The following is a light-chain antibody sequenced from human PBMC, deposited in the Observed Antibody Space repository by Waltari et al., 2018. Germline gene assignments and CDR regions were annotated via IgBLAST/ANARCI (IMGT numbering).Light chain of an antibody. V-gene: IGLV3-21*03. CDR3: QLWDSGSDHVV. CDR1: NIGTPG. J-gene: IGLJ2*01. CDR2: DNT. Sequence: SYVLTQPPSVSGAPGKTATITCGGDNIGTPGFPWYQQKPGQAPVLVTYDNTDRPSGIPERFSGSNSGNTATLTISSVEAGDEADYYCQLWDSGSDHVVFGGGTKLTVL.